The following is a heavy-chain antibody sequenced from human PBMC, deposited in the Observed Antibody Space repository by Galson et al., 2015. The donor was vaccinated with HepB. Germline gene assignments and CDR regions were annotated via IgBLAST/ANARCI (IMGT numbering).Heavy chain of an antibody. CDR3: ARGYSGGSSQIDQ. Sequence: LRLSCAASGFTVSTNYMTWVRQAPGKGLQWVSVIYIGGSTYYADSVKGRFTISRDNSKNTVYLQMNSLRAEDTAVFYCARGYSGGSSQIDQWGQGTLVTVSS. V-gene: IGHV3-53*01. D-gene: IGHD2-15*01. CDR1: GFTVSTNY. CDR2: IYIGGST. J-gene: IGHJ4*02.